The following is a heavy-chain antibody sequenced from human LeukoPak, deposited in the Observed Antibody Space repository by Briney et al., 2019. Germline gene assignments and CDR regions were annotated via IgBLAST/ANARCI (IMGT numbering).Heavy chain of an antibody. CDR3: AKDPYCSGGSCYSSNWFDP. V-gene: IGHV3-33*06. CDR2: IWYDGSNK. J-gene: IGHJ5*02. Sequence: GGSLRLSCAASGFTFSSYGMHWVRQAPGKGLEWVAVIWYDGSNKYYADSVEGRFTISRDNSKNTLYLRMNSLRAEDTAVYYCAKDPYCSGGSCYSSNWFDPWGQGTLVTVSS. CDR1: GFTFSSYG. D-gene: IGHD2-15*01.